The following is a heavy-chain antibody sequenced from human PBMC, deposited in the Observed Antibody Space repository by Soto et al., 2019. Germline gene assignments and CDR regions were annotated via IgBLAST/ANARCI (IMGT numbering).Heavy chain of an antibody. CDR3: ARVLLRSMYDSRGFDAFDI. CDR2: INPSGGST. CDR1: GYTFTSYY. D-gene: IGHD3-22*01. Sequence: ASVKVSCKASGYTFTSYYIHWVRQAPGQGLEWMGIINPSGGSTSYAQKFQGRVTMTRDTSTSTVYMELSSLRSEDTAGNYCARVLLRSMYDSRGFDAFDIWGQGQMVTV. V-gene: IGHV1-46*01. J-gene: IGHJ3*02.